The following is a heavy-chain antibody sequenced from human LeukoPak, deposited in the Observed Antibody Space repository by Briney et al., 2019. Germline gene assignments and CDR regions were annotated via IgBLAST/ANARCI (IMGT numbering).Heavy chain of an antibody. CDR3: VRRDTGWNYFDY. CDR2: IYYTGKI. J-gene: IGHJ4*02. Sequence: SETLSLTCAVSGGSINSHYWGWIRQPPGKGLQWIGDIYYTGKINYNPSLKSRVTITLDTSKDHLSLNLTSVLAADTAIYYCVRRDTGWNYFDYWGQGILVTVS. V-gene: IGHV4-59*08. CDR1: GGSINSHY. D-gene: IGHD6-19*01.